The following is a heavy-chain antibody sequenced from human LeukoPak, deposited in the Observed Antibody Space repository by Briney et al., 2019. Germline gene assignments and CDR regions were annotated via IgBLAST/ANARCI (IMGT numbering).Heavy chain of an antibody. J-gene: IGHJ3*02. V-gene: IGHV1-69*05. CDR1: GGTFSSYA. D-gene: IGHD3-22*01. CDR2: IIPIFGTA. Sequence: SVKVPCKASGGTFSSYAISWVRQAPGQGLEWMGRIIPIFGTANYAQKFQGRVTITTDESTSTAYMELSSLRSEDTAVYYCASRSSGYLDAFDIWGQGTMVTVSS. CDR3: ASRSSGYLDAFDI.